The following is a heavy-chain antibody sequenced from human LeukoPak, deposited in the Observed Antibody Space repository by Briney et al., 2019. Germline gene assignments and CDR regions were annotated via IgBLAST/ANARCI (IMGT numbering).Heavy chain of an antibody. J-gene: IGHJ4*02. D-gene: IGHD3-3*01. V-gene: IGHV1-18*01. CDR2: VSSYSGTIVSAYNVIT. Sequence: ASVKVSCKASGYSFITYGITWVRQAPGQGLEWMGWVSSYSGTIVSAYNVITKCADHLRGRLTLTTDTSTSTAYMELRGLTSDDTAVYYCARAYSDFWGGPDYWGQGTQVTVSS. CDR1: GYSFITYG. CDR3: ARAYSDFWGGPDY.